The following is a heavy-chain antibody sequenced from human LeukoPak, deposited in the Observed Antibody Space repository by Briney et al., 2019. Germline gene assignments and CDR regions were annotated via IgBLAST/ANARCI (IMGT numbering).Heavy chain of an antibody. Sequence: SETLPLTCAVYGGSFSGYYWSWIRQPPGKGLEWIGEINHSGSTNYNPSLKSRVTLSVDTSKNQFSLKLSSVTAADTAVYYCARAGTYSSGPSDYWGQGTLVTVSS. V-gene: IGHV4-34*01. CDR1: GGSFSGYY. CDR3: ARAGTYSSGPSDY. J-gene: IGHJ4*02. CDR2: INHSGST. D-gene: IGHD3-22*01.